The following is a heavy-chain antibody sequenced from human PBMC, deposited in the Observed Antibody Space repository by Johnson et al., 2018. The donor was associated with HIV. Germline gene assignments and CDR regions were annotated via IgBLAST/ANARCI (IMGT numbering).Heavy chain of an antibody. V-gene: IGHV3-30*04. CDR3: ARDSSNSFRFEMYAFDI. CDR1: GFTFSSYT. J-gene: IGHJ3*02. D-gene: IGHD6-6*01. Sequence: VQLVESGGGVVQPGRSLRLSCAASGFTFSSYTMHWVRQAPGKGLEWVAVISYDGKNKDYADPVKGRFTLSRDNSKNTLYLQTNSLRAEDTAVYYCARDSSNSFRFEMYAFDIWGQGTMVTVSS. CDR2: ISYDGKNK.